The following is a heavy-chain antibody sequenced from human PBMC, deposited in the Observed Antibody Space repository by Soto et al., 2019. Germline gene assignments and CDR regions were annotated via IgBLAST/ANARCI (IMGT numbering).Heavy chain of an antibody. CDR1: GGSISSGGYS. J-gene: IGHJ6*02. CDR2: IYPSGST. Sequence: SETLSLTCAVSGGSISSGGYSWSWIRQPPGKGLEWIGYIYPSGSTYHNPSLKGRVTISEARSKNQFYLRLTSVTAADTAVYYCARVFGNVHNSYYYAMDVWGQGTTVTVS. CDR3: ARVFGNVHNSYYYAMDV. D-gene: IGHD2-21*01. V-gene: IGHV4-30-2*01.